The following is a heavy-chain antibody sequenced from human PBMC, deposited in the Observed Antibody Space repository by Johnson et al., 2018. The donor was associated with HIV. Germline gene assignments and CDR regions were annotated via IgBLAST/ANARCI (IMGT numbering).Heavy chain of an antibody. J-gene: IGHJ3*01. CDR3: ARRGVGATTDALHF. CDR2: ISYDGSNK. Sequence: QVQLVESGGGVVRPGRSLRLSCAASGFTFSNYPMHWVRQAPGKGLEWVAVISYDGSNKYYADSVKGRFTISRDNSKNTLHLQMNSLSAEDTAVYYCARRGVGATTDALHFWGQGTKVTISS. D-gene: IGHD1-26*01. CDR1: GFTFSNYP. V-gene: IGHV3-30-3*01.